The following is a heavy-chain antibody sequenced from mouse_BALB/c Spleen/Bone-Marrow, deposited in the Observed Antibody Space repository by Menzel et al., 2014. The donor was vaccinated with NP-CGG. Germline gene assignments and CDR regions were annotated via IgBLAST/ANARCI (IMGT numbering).Heavy chain of an antibody. D-gene: IGHD4-1*01. J-gene: IGHJ3*01. V-gene: IGHV14-3*02. CDR2: IDPANGST. CDR1: GFNIKDTY. Sequence: EVKLMESGAELVKPGASVKLSCTASGFNIKDTYMHWVKQRPEQGLEWIGRIDPANGSTKYDPKFQGKATITADTSSNTAYLQLSSLTSEDTAVYYCARSGVGPFAYWGQGTLVTVSA. CDR3: ARSGVGPFAY.